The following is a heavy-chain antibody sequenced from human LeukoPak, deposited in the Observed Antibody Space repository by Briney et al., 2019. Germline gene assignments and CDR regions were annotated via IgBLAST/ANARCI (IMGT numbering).Heavy chain of an antibody. CDR1: GFSLSAYG. D-gene: IGHD7-27*01. V-gene: IGHV3-33*01. CDR2: IWYDGTSK. CDR3: ARDRGNWGSPQGYFDY. J-gene: IGHJ4*02. Sequence: GGSLRLSCAASGFSLSAYGVHWVRQAPGKGLEWVAVIWYDGTSKDYADSVKGRFTFSRDNSKNTLYLQMNSLRDEDTAVYYCARDRGNWGSPQGYFDYWGQGTLVTVSS.